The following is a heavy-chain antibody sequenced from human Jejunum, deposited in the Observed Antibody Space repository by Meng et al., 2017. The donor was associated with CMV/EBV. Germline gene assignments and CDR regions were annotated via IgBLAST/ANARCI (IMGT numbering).Heavy chain of an antibody. D-gene: IGHD6-19*01. CDR1: GGTFTRHK. V-gene: IGHV1-69*05. J-gene: IGHJ5*02. CDR2: VIPVFGTP. CDR3: ARGAEPGTLCWFDP. Sequence: GGTFTRHKISWRRQAPGQGLEWMGGVIPVFGTPNYAQKFQGRLTITTDESTKTVYMELTSLRSEDTAVYYCARGAEPGTLCWFDPWGQGTLVTFSS.